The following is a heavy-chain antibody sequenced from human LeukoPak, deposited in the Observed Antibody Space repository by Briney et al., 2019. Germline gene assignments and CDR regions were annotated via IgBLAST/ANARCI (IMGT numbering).Heavy chain of an antibody. J-gene: IGHJ4*02. V-gene: IGHV4-34*01. D-gene: IGHD3-3*01. Sequence: RSETLSLTCAVYGGSFSGYYWSWLRQPPGKGLEWIGEINHSGSTNYNPSLKSRVTISVDTSKNQFSLKLSSVTAADTAVYYCARGSRKPYYDFWSGYLDYWGQGTLVTVSS. CDR1: GGSFSGYY. CDR3: ARGSRKPYYDFWSGYLDY. CDR2: INHSGST.